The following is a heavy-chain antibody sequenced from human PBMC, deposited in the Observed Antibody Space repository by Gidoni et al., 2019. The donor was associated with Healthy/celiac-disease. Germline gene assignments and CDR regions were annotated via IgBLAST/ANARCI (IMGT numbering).Heavy chain of an antibody. J-gene: IGHJ4*02. Sequence: EVQLLESGGGLVQPGGSLSLSVEPPGFTFSSYARSWVRQAPGKGREWVSAISGSGGSTYYADSVKGRFTISRDNSKNTLYLQMNSLRAEDTAVYYCAKGDGYNHWDYWGQGTLVTVSS. D-gene: IGHD5-12*01. CDR3: AKGDGYNHWDY. CDR2: ISGSGGST. V-gene: IGHV3-23*01. CDR1: GFTFSSYA.